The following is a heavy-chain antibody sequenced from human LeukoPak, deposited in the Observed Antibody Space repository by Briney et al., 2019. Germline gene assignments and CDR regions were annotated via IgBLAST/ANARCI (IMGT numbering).Heavy chain of an antibody. J-gene: IGHJ3*02. CDR1: GFTFSRYA. CDR3: AWELPRTDDFDI. D-gene: IGHD3-10*01. Sequence: PGGSLRLSCSASGFTFSRYAMHWVRQAPGKGLESVSGISGNGGSTYYADSVKGRFTISRDNSKSTLYLQMSSLRAEDTAVYYCAWELPRTDDFDIWGQGTLVTVSS. CDR2: ISGNGGST. V-gene: IGHV3-64D*06.